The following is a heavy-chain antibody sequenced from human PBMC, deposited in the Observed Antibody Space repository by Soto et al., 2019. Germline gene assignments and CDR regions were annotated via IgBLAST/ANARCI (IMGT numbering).Heavy chain of an antibody. Sequence: QVHLVQSGAEVKKPGAPVNVSCKTSGYTFTRNGISWVRQAPGQGLEWMGWISPKSGSIKYAEKFQGRVIMTTDTSTSTAYMELRSLSSDDTAVYYCVKDRDSNSWPSRDVWGPGTTVTVSS. CDR3: VKDRDSNSWPSRDV. CDR1: GYTFTRNG. D-gene: IGHD3-22*01. CDR2: ISPKSGSI. J-gene: IGHJ6*02. V-gene: IGHV1-18*01.